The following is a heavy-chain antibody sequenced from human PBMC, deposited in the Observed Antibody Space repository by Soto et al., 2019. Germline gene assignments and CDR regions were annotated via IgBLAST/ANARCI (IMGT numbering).Heavy chain of an antibody. CDR3: ARGTASSWYFAY. Sequence: GGSLRLSCAASGFTFSTYVMHWVRQAPGKGLEWVADIRHDGSDKYYADSVKGRFTISRGNPNNALYLQIDGLRAEDTAVYFCARGTASSWYFAYWGQGTLVTVSS. J-gene: IGHJ4*02. CDR1: GFTFSTYV. V-gene: IGHV3-33*01. CDR2: IRHDGSDK. D-gene: IGHD6-13*01.